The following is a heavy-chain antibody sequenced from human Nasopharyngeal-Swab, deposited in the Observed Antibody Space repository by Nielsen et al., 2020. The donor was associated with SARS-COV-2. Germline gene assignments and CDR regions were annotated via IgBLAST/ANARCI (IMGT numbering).Heavy chain of an antibody. V-gene: IGHV3-30-3*01. CDR3: ARGTYDFQLLFCDY. J-gene: IGHJ4*02. D-gene: IGHD2-2*01. Sequence: GESLKISCVASGFTFSTYAFHWVRQAPGKGLEWVTFISSDGSNKYYADSVKGRFTISGDNSKNTVYLQVNSLRADDTAVYYCARGTYDFQLLFCDYWGQGTLVTVSS. CDR1: GFTFSTYA. CDR2: ISSDGSNK.